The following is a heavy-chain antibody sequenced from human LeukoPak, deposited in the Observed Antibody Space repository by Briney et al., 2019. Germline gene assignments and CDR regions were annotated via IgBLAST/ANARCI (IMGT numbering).Heavy chain of an antibody. CDR3: ARSLYYGDDDNYFDY. V-gene: IGHV3-11*04. CDR2: ISSSGSTI. CDR1: GFTFSDYY. J-gene: IGHJ4*02. D-gene: IGHD3-3*01. Sequence: GGSLRLSCAASGFTFSDYYMSWIRQAPGKGLEWVSYISSSGSTIYYADSVKGRFTISRDNAKNSLYLQMNSLRAEDTAVYYCARSLYYGDDDNYFDYWGQGTLVTVSS.